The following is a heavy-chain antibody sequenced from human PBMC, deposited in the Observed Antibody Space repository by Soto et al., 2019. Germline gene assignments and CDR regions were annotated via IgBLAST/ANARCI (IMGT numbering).Heavy chain of an antibody. CDR3: ARGGERYYFDY. CDR1: GFSFRSHG. CDR2: ISDIGAST. D-gene: IGHD3-10*01. J-gene: IGHJ4*02. Sequence: EAQLLESGGGLVQPGGSLRLSCAASGFSFRSHGMVWVRQAPGRGPEWLAIISDIGASTYYADSVKGRVTIARDNSRNTLFLQMNNMRPEDTAVYYSARGGERYYFDYWGQGTLVTVSA. V-gene: IGHV3-23*01.